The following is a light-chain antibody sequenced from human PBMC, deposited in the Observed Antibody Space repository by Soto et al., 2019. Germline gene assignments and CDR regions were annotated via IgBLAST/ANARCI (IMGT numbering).Light chain of an antibody. V-gene: IGKV3-20*01. CDR1: QSLTNSF. CDR2: DTS. CDR3: QQYGTSEII. Sequence: TQSPGTLSLSPAERATLSCRASQSLTNSFIAWYQQKPGQDPRLLIDDTSSRATGIPDRFSAIGAGTDFTLTISRLEPEEFAVFFCQQYGTSEIIFGQGTRLEIK. J-gene: IGKJ5*01.